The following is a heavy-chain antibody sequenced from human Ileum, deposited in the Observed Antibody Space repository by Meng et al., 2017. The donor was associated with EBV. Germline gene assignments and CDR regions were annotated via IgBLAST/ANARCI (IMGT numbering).Heavy chain of an antibody. CDR3: ARSDEGYCSGGSCYGGGFDY. CDR2: IYPSGST. D-gene: IGHD2-15*01. CDR1: GCSISSSNW. V-gene: IGHV4-4*02. Sequence: QVRWQESCQGLVKPSGTRSLTCAVSGCSISSSNWWSWVRKPPGKGLEWIVEIYPSGSTNYNPSLKSRVTISVDKSKNQFSLKLSSVTAADTAVYYCARSDEGYCSGGSCYGGGFDYWGQGTLVTVSS. J-gene: IGHJ4*02.